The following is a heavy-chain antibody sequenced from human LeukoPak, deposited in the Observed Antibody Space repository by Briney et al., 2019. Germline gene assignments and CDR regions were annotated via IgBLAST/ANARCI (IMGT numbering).Heavy chain of an antibody. J-gene: IGHJ3*02. Sequence: PGGSLRLSCAASGFTFSSYAMSWVRQAPGKGLESVSAISGSGGSTYYADSVKGRFTISRDNSKNTLYLQMNSLRAEDTAVYYCAKDGAYCSSTSCYYAFDIWGQGTMVTVSS. CDR1: GFTFSSYA. V-gene: IGHV3-23*01. CDR2: ISGSGGST. D-gene: IGHD2-2*01. CDR3: AKDGAYCSSTSCYYAFDI.